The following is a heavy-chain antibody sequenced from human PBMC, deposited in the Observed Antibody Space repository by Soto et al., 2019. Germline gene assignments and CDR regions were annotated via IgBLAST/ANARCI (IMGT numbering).Heavy chain of an antibody. CDR3: GRDGAGMGATFDY. D-gene: IGHD3-10*01. J-gene: IGHJ5*01. CDR1: GGTFSSYA. CDR2: IIPMFGTT. Sequence: QVQLVQSGAVVKKPGSSVKVSCKASGGTFSSYAMNWVRQAPGPGLEGMGGIIPMFGTTTYAQKFQGRVTISADGATSTVYMGLTGRTSASTAAYYCGRDGAGMGATFDYWGHGTVVTVSS. V-gene: IGHV1-69*12.